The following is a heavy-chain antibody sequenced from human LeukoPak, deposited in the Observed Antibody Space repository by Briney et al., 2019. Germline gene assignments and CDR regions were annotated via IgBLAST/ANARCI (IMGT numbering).Heavy chain of an antibody. Sequence: SVKVSCKASGGTFSGYAISWVRQAPGQGLGWMGGIIPIFGTANYAQKFQGRVTITTDESTSTAYMELSSLRSEDTAVYYCARAPILYATNWFDPWGQGTLVTVSS. D-gene: IGHD2-8*01. CDR2: IIPIFGTA. V-gene: IGHV1-69*05. CDR1: GGTFSGYA. CDR3: ARAPILYATNWFDP. J-gene: IGHJ5*02.